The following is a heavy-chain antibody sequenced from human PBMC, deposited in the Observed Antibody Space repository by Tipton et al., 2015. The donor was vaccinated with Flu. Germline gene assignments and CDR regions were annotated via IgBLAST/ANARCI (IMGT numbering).Heavy chain of an antibody. CDR3: ARLGYSTAMATDYYYYYGMDV. CDR2: INHSGST. Sequence: TLSLTCAVYGGSFSGYYWSWIRQPPGKGLEWIGEINHSGSTNYNPSLKSRVTISVDTSKNQFSLKLGSVTAADTAVYYCARLGYSTAMATDYYYYYGMDVWGQGTTVTVSS. J-gene: IGHJ6*02. CDR1: GGSFSGYY. V-gene: IGHV4-34*01. D-gene: IGHD5-18*01.